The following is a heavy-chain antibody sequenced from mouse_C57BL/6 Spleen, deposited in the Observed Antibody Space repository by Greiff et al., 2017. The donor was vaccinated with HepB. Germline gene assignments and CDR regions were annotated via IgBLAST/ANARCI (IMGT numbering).Heavy chain of an antibody. CDR3: ARGIYDGYYWYFDV. CDR1: GYTFTSYW. D-gene: IGHD2-3*01. V-gene: IGHV1-52*01. J-gene: IGHJ1*03. Sequence: QVQLQQPGAELVRPGSSVKLSCKASGYTFTSYWMHWVKQRPIQGLEWIGNIDPSDSETHYNQKFKDKATLTVDKSSSTAYMQLSSLTSEDSAVYYCARGIYDGYYWYFDVWGTGTTVTVSS. CDR2: IDPSDSET.